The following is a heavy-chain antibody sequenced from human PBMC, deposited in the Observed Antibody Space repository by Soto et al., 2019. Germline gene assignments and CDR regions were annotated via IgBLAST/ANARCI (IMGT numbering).Heavy chain of an antibody. CDR1: GYTFTSYG. D-gene: IGHD6-13*01. CDR3: ARVGSIAAAGNDYYYYYMDV. CDR2: ISAYNGKT. Sequence: QVQLVQSGAEVKKPGASVKVSCKASGYTFTSYGISWVRQAPGQGLEWMGWISAYNGKTNYAQKLQGRVTMTTDTSTSTAYMELRSLSSDDTAVYYCARVGSIAAAGNDYYYYYMDVWGKGTTVTVSS. J-gene: IGHJ6*03. V-gene: IGHV1-18*01.